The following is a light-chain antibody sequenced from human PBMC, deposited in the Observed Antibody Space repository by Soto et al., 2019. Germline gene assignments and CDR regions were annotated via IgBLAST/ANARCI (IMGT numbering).Light chain of an antibody. J-gene: IGLJ2*01. Sequence: QSVLTQPPSVSGAPGQRVTISCTGSSANSGAGYDVHWYQQLPGTAPKLLIYGNSNRPSGVPDRFSGSKSGTSASLAITGLQAEDEADYYCQSYDSSLFHVVFGGGTKLTVL. CDR1: SANSGAGYD. CDR2: GNS. V-gene: IGLV1-40*01. CDR3: QSYDSSLFHVV.